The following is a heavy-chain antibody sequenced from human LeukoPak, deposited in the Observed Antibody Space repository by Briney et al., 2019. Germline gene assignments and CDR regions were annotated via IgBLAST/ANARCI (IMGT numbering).Heavy chain of an antibody. CDR2: ISTYNGDT. V-gene: IGHV1-18*01. Sequence: ASVNVSCKTSGYTFSTYSITWVRQAPGQGLEWMGWISTYNGDTKYAQRLQGRLTLTTDTSTGTAYMDLRSLRSDDTAVIYCARIRSNSWPPFPDHWGQGTLLIVSS. CDR3: ARIRSNSWPPFPDH. J-gene: IGHJ5*02. CDR1: GYTFSTYS. D-gene: IGHD2/OR15-2a*01.